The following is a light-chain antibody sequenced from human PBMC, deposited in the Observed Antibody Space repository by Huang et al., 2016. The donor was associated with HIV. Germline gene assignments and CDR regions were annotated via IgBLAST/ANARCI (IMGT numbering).Light chain of an antibody. J-gene: IGKJ4*01. V-gene: IGKV1D-16*01. Sequence: DIQMTQSPSSLSASIGDRVTLTCRASQNINRWLAWYQRKPGKAPKSLIYATSILQSGVPSRFSGSGSGTDFTLTINPLQPEDFATYYCQQYNNYPLSFGGGTRVEI. CDR1: QNINRW. CDR2: ATS. CDR3: QQYNNYPLS.